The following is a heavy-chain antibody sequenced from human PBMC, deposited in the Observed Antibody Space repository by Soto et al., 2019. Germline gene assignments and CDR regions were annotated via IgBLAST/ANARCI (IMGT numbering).Heavy chain of an antibody. D-gene: IGHD3-10*01. CDR3: VRLLWFGELT. V-gene: IGHV2-5*02. J-gene: IGHJ4*02. Sequence: QITLKESGPTLVKPTQTLTLTCTISGFSLSTSVVGVGWIRQPPGKALDWLALIYWDGDKRYSPSLKSRLTITKDTSKNPVVLTMTNMDPVDTAPYYCVRLLWFGELTWGQGTLVTVSS. CDR1: GFSLSTSVVG. CDR2: IYWDGDK.